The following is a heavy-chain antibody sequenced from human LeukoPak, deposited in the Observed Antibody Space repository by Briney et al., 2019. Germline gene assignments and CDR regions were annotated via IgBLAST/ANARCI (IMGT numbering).Heavy chain of an antibody. CDR1: GFTFSSYG. J-gene: IGHJ3*02. CDR3: AKDRSMTGNNDAFDI. CDR2: ISYEGRNI. Sequence: PGRSLRLSCAASGFTFSSYGMHWVRQAPGKGLEWVTVISYEGRNIFYADSVTGRFIISRDNSKNTLYLQMNSLRDEDTAVYYCAKDRSMTGNNDAFDIWGQGTMVTVSS. D-gene: IGHD1-20*01. V-gene: IGHV3-30*18.